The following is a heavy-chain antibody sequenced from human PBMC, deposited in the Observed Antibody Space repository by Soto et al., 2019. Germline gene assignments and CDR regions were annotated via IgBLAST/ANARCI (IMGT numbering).Heavy chain of an antibody. CDR3: ARTSYYDSSGLYGGYFDY. D-gene: IGHD3-22*01. Sequence: PSETLSLTCTVSGGSIRSGDYYWSWIRQPTGKGLEWIGYIYYSGSTYYNPSLMSRVTISVDTSKNRFSLKLRSVTAADTAVYYCARTSYYDSSGLYGGYFDYWGQGTLVTVSS. J-gene: IGHJ4*02. CDR1: GGSIRSGDYY. CDR2: IYYSGST. V-gene: IGHV4-30-4*01.